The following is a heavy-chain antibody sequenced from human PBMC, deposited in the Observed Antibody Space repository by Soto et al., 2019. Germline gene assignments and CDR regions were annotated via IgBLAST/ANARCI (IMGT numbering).Heavy chain of an antibody. V-gene: IGHV3-23*01. CDR3: EKDPPLRVGPLAMDV. D-gene: IGHD2-2*01. Sequence: EVQLLESGGGLVQAGGSLRLSCVASGFTFSTHAMSWVRQVPGKGLEWVATVSGSGGNIYYAESVKGRFTISRDDPKNTLYLDMNSLRVEDTAVYYCEKDPPLRVGPLAMDVWGQGTTVTVSS. CDR2: VSGSGGNI. CDR1: GFTFSTHA. J-gene: IGHJ6*02.